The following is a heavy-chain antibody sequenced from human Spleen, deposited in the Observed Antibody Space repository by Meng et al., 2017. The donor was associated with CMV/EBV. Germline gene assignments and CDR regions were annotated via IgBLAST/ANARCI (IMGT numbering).Heavy chain of an antibody. CDR3: ARDKRFLEWLQDYYYGMDV. CDR2: IYHSGST. Sequence: SETLSLTCTVSGYSISSGYYWGWVRQPPGKGLEWIGSIYHSGSTYYNPSLKSRVTISVDTSKNQFSLKLSSVTAADTAVYYCARDKRFLEWLQDYYYGMDVWGQGTTVTVSS. J-gene: IGHJ6*02. V-gene: IGHV4-38-2*02. D-gene: IGHD3-3*01. CDR1: GYSISSGYY.